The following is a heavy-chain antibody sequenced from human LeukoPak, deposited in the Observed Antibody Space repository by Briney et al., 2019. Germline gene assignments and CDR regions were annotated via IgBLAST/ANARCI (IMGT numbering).Heavy chain of an antibody. CDR3: ARRYCSGGSCYWFDP. V-gene: IGHV4-59*08. D-gene: IGHD2-15*01. Sequence: ETLSLTCTVTGGSISSYYWSWIRQPTGKGLEWIGYIYYSGSTNYNPSLKSRVTISVDTSKDQFSLKLSSVTAADTAVYCCARRYCSGGSCYWFDPWGQGTLVTVSS. CDR1: GGSISSYY. J-gene: IGHJ5*02. CDR2: IYYSGST.